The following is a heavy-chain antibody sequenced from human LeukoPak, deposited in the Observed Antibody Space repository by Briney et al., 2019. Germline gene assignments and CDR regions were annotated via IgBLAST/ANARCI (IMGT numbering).Heavy chain of an antibody. V-gene: IGHV1-69*06. CDR2: IIPIFGTA. D-gene: IGHD4-17*01. J-gene: IGHJ6*03. CDR3: ARGYGDYEVEYYYYYMDV. CDR1: GGTFSSYA. Sequence: GASVKVSCKASGGTFSSYAISWVRQAPGQGLEWMGGIIPIFGTANYAQKFQGRVTITADKSTSTAYMELSSLRSEDTAVYYCARGYGDYEVEYYYYYMDVWGKGTTVTVSS.